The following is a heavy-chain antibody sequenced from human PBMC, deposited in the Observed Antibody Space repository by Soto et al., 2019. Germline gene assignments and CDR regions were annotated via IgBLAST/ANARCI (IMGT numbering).Heavy chain of an antibody. D-gene: IGHD2-21*02. Sequence: PAGCLRLSCAASGVTFSSYVMHWVRQAPGKGLEWVAVISYDGSNKYYADSVKGRFTISRDNSKNTLYLQMNSLRAEDTAVYYCAKDQGEYCGGDCYYALDYWGQGTLVPVSS. CDR1: GVTFSSYV. J-gene: IGHJ4*02. CDR3: AKDQGEYCGGDCYYALDY. CDR2: ISYDGSNK. V-gene: IGHV3-30*18.